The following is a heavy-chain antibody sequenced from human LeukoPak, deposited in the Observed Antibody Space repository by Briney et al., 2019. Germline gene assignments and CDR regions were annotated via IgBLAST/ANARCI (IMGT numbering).Heavy chain of an antibody. V-gene: IGHV3-23*01. D-gene: IGHD6-19*01. J-gene: IGHJ4*02. CDR2: TSGSGDST. CDR1: GFTFSSYA. Sequence: GGSLRLSCAASGFTFSSYAMTWVRQAPGKGLEWVSSTSGSGDSTYYADSVKGRFTISRDNSKNTLYLQMNSLRAEDTAVYYCAKAVAGAYFDYWGQGTLVTVSS. CDR3: AKAVAGAYFDY.